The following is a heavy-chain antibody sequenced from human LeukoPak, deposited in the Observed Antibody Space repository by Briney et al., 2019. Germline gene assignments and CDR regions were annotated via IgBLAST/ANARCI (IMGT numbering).Heavy chain of an antibody. CDR3: ARDWDPITGTTRRFDP. Sequence: ASVKVSCKASGYTFTGYYVHWVRQAPGQGLEWMAWINTASGVANYAQKFQGRITLTGDKSITTVYMELSSLRSDDTALYYCARDWDPITGTTRRFDPWGQGTLVTVSS. D-gene: IGHD1-7*01. J-gene: IGHJ5*02. CDR2: INTASGVA. CDR1: GYTFTGYY. V-gene: IGHV1-2*02.